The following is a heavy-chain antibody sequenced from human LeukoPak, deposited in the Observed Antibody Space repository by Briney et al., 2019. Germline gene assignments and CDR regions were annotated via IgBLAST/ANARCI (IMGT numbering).Heavy chain of an antibody. D-gene: IGHD3-10*01. CDR1: GFTFGDYV. V-gene: IGHV3-49*04. CDR3: TVLLWFGKNGRFDP. CDR2: IRSKAYGGTT. Sequence: PGRSLRLSCTASGFTFGDYVMSWVRQAPGKGLECVGFIRSKAYGGTTEYAASVNGRFTISRDDSKSIAYLHMNSLKTEDTAIYYCTVLLWFGKNGRFDPWGQGTLVTVSS. J-gene: IGHJ5*02.